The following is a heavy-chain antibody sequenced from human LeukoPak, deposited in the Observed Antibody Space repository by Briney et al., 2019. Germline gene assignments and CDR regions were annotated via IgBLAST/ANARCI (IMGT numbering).Heavy chain of an antibody. CDR2: ISGSGGST. V-gene: IGHV3-23*01. J-gene: IGHJ4*02. D-gene: IGHD1-1*01. CDR3: AKVIPDWNDREMDY. CDR1: GFTFSSYA. Sequence: PGGSLRLSCAASGFTFSSYAMSWVRQAPGKGLEWVSAISGSGGSTYYADFVKGRFTISRDNSKNTLYLQMNSLRAEDTAVYYCAKVIPDWNDREMDYWGQGTLVTVSS.